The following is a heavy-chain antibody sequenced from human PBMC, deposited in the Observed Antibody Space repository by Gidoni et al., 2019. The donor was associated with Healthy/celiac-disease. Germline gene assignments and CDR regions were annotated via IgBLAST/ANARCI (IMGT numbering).Heavy chain of an antibody. V-gene: IGHV3-23*01. CDR1: GFTFSSYA. J-gene: IGHJ5*02. CDR3: AKSVPMAGDGP. CDR2: MSGRGGST. Sequence: EVQLLESGGGLVQPGGSLRLACAASGFTFSSYAMSWVRQAPGKGLEWVSAMSGRGGSTYYADSVKGRFTISRDNSKNTLYLQMNSLRAEDTAVYYCAKSVPMAGDGPWGQGTLVTVSS. D-gene: IGHD3-10*01.